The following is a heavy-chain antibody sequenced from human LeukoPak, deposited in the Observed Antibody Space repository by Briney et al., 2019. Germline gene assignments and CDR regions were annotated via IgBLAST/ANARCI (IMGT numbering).Heavy chain of an antibody. J-gene: IGHJ3*02. V-gene: IGHV3-23*01. D-gene: IGHD3-22*01. CDR3: ATRTSYYDSSGYYRGDAFDI. CDR2: ISGSGGSS. CDR1: GFTFSSYA. Sequence: NPGGSLRLSCAASGFTFSSYAMSWVRQAPGKGLEWVSAISGSGGSSYYADSVKGRFTISRDNSKNTLYLQMNSLRAEDTAVYYCATRTSYYDSSGYYRGDAFDIWGQGIMVTVSS.